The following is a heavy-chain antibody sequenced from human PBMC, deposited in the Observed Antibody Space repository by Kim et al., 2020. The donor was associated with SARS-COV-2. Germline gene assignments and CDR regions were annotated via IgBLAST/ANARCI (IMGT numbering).Heavy chain of an antibody. CDR2: ISYDGSNK. CDR1: GFTFSSYG. V-gene: IGHV3-30*18. CDR3: AKDDPPSGLIDY. Sequence: GGSLRLSCAASGFTFSSYGMHWVRQAPGKGLEWVAVISYDGSNKYYADSVKGRFTISRDNSKNTLYLQMNSLRAEDTAVYYCAKDDPPSGLIDYWGQGTLVTVSS. J-gene: IGHJ4*02. D-gene: IGHD1-26*01.